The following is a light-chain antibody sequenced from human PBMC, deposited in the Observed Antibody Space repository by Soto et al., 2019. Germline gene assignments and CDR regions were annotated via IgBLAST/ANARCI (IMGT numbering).Light chain of an antibody. CDR3: QQSYSMPRT. Sequence: EIQMTQSPPSLSASVGDRVTITCRASQSISSYLNWYQQKPGKAPKLLIYAASSLQSGVPSRFSGSGSGTDFTVTVSSLQPEDFATYYCQQSYSMPRTFGGGTKVAIK. CDR1: QSISSY. CDR2: AAS. J-gene: IGKJ4*01. V-gene: IGKV1-39*01.